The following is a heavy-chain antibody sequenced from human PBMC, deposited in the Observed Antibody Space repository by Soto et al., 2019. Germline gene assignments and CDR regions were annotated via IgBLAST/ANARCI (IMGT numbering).Heavy chain of an antibody. CDR1: GYTFTSYG. J-gene: IGHJ4*02. CDR3: AAAPRLDYSFDH. D-gene: IGHD6-6*01. CDR2: ISAYNGNT. V-gene: IGHV1-18*01. Sequence: ASVKVSCKASGYTFTSYGISWVRQAPGQGLEWMGWISAYNGNTNYAQKLQGRVTMTTDTSTSTAYMELSSLRSDDTAMYYCAAAPRLDYSFDHSGQGTLVTVSS.